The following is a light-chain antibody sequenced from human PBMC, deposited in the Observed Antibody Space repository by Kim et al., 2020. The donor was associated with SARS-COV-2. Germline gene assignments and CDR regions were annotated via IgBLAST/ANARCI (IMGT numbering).Light chain of an antibody. J-gene: IGKJ5*01. V-gene: IGKV2-28*01. CDR3: MRAQQTPRGN. CDR1: QSLLHSNGYNY. Sequence: DIVMTQSPLSLPVTPGEPASISCRSSQSLLHSNGYNYLDWYLQKPGQSPQLLIYLGSNRASGVPDRFSGSGSGTDFTLKISRVGAEDVGVYYCMRAQQTPRGNVGQGKRLGI. CDR2: LGS.